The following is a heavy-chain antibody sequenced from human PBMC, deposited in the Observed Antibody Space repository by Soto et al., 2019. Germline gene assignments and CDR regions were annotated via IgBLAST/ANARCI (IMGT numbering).Heavy chain of an antibody. V-gene: IGHV3-30*18. J-gene: IGHJ4*02. CDR3: AKDKGYTYGHAFDY. CDR1: GFSFSTFG. CDR2: ISSDGSNK. Sequence: QVQLVESGGGVVQPGTSLSLSCAASGFSFSTFGIHWVRQAPGKGLEWVTLISSDGSNKYYADSVKGRFTVSRDNSKNTLYLQMNSLRGDDTALYFCAKDKGYTYGHAFDYWGQGTLVPVSS. D-gene: IGHD5-18*01.